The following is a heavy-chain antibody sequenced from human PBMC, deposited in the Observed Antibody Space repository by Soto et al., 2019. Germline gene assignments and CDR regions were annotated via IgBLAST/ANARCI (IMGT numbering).Heavy chain of an antibody. CDR1: GVSITTTSYY. Sequence: PSETLSLTCTVSGVSITTTSYYWGWIRQPPGKGLEGIGSVYFSGTTYYNPSLKSRVTISVDTSKNHFSLRLSSVTAADTAIYYCARHGSYWGQGTLVTVSS. J-gene: IGHJ4*02. V-gene: IGHV4-39*01. CDR3: ARHGSY. CDR2: VYFSGTT.